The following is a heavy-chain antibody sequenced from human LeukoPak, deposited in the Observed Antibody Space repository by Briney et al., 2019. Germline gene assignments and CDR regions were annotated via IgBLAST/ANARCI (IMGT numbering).Heavy chain of an antibody. J-gene: IGHJ4*02. CDR1: GFTVSSNY. D-gene: IGHD5-24*01. CDR3: ATRLQLGN. CDR2: IYSGGTT. V-gene: IGHV3-66*01. Sequence: PGGSLRLSCAVSGFTVSSNYLSWVRQAPGKGLEWVSVIYSGGTTNYADSVKGRFTISRDNSKNTLYLQMNSLRPEDTAVYYCATRLQLGNWGQGTLVTVSS.